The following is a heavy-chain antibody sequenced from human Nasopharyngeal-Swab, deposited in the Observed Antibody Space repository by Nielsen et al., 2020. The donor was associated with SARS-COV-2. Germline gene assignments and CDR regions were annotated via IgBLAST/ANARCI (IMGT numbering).Heavy chain of an antibody. CDR1: GGSISPYY. V-gene: IGHV4-4*07. Sequence: SETLSLTCSVSGGSISPYYWIWIRQPAGKRLEWIGRISSSGSTNYNPSLKSRVPMSLDTSRDHFSLRLSPVTAADTAVYYCARGHDLFTGYYHFDVWGQGTMVTVSS. D-gene: IGHD3-9*01. CDR3: ARGHDLFTGYYHFDV. J-gene: IGHJ3*01. CDR2: ISSSGST.